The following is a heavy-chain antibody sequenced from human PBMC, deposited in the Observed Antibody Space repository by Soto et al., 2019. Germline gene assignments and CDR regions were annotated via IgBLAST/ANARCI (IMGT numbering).Heavy chain of an antibody. D-gene: IGHD3-22*01. CDR1: GGTFSSYA. Sequence: QVQLVQSGAEVQKPGSSVKVSRKASGGTFSSYAISWVRQAPGHGLEWMGGIIHIFGTANYAQKFQGRVTITADESTSTAYMELSSQRSEDTAVYYCASTGRPHGYYDSSGYYWDYWGQGTLVAVSS. CDR3: ASTGRPHGYYDSSGYYWDY. CDR2: IIHIFGTA. V-gene: IGHV1-69*01. J-gene: IGHJ4*02.